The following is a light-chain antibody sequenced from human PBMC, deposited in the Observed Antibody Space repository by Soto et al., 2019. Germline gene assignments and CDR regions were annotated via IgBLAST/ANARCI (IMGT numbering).Light chain of an antibody. Sequence: QSVLTQPRSVSGSPGQSVTISCTGTSSDVGGYNYVSWYQQHPGKAPKFMIYDVTKRPSGVPDRFSGSKSGNTASLTISGLQADDEADYYCCSYAGNYILIFGGGTQLTVL. J-gene: IGLJ2*01. CDR3: CSYAGNYILI. CDR1: SSDVGGYNY. CDR2: DVT. V-gene: IGLV2-11*01.